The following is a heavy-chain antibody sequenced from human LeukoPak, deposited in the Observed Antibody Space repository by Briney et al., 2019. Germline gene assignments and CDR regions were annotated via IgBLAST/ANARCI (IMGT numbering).Heavy chain of an antibody. Sequence: PGGSLRLSCTTSGFIFSSYWMSWVRQAPGKGLEWVANIRPDGSEKQYVDSMKGRFTISRDNAQNSVYLHMNSLTAKDTAVYYCARFSRSAQSYWGQGTLVTVSS. V-gene: IGHV3-7*01. J-gene: IGHJ4*02. CDR3: ARFSRSAQSY. CDR1: GFIFSSYW. D-gene: IGHD2-15*01. CDR2: IRPDGSEK.